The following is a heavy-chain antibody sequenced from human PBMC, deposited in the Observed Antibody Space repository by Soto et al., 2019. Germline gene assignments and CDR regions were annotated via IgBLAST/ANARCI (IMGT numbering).Heavy chain of an antibody. CDR3: ARDEYHYGSGSSYSTLDD. Sequence: ASVKVSCKASGYTFTNHYIHWVRQGPGQGPEWMGTINPSGGKTGYAQKFKGRVTLTSDTPTSTVYMELRSLRSEDTAIYYCARDEYHYGSGSSYSTLDDWGQGTLVTVSS. CDR2: INPSGGKT. V-gene: IGHV1-46*01. J-gene: IGHJ4*02. CDR1: GYTFTNHY. D-gene: IGHD3-10*01.